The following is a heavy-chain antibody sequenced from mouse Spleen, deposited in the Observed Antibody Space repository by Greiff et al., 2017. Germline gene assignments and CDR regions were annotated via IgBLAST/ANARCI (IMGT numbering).Heavy chain of an antibody. CDR1: GFTFSDYG. CDR3: ASSQYYYAMDY. J-gene: IGHJ4*01. CDR2: ISSGSSTI. Sequence: EVKLEESGGGLVKPGGSLKLSCAASGFTFSDYGMHWVRQAPEKGLEWVAYISSGSSTIYYADTVKGRFTISRDNAKNTLFLQMTSLRSEDTAMYYCASSQYYYAMDYWGQGTSVTVSS. V-gene: IGHV5-17*01.